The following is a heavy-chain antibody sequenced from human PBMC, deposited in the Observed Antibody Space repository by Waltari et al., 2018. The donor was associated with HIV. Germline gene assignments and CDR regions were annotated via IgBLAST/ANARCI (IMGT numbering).Heavy chain of an antibody. V-gene: IGHV4-39*07. D-gene: IGHD6-13*01. CDR3: ARDIAAAGPSYYYYGMDV. CDR2: IYYSGGT. J-gene: IGHJ6*02. Sequence: QLQLQESGPGLVKPSETLSLTCTVSGGSISSSSYYWGWIRQPPGKGLEWIGSIYYSGGTYYNPSLKSRVTISVDTSKNQFSLKLSSVTAADTAVYYCARDIAAAGPSYYYYGMDVWGQGTTVTVSS. CDR1: GGSISSSSYY.